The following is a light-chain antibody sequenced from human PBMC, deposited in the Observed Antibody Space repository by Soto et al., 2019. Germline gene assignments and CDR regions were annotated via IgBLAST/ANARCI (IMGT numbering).Light chain of an antibody. V-gene: IGKV1-39*01. CDR3: QQYHNWPA. CDR2: GAS. J-gene: IGKJ1*01. Sequence: DIQMTQSPSSVSASVGDRVTITCRASQTLSNYLTWFQQKPGKAPKVLIYGASTLQSGVPSRFSGSGSGTEFTLTISSLQSEDFAVYYCQQYHNWPAFGQGTKVDIK. CDR1: QTLSNY.